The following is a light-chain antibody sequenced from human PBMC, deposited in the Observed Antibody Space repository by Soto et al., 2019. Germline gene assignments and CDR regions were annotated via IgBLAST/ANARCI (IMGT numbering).Light chain of an antibody. CDR3: QQSGTSTPET. CDR2: GAS. J-gene: IGKJ1*01. CDR1: QGVSRK. V-gene: IGKV3-20*01. Sequence: DIVMTQSPATLSVAPGERVTFSFRASQGVSRKLAWYQHKPGQAPRLLISGASSRATGIPDRFSGSGSGTDFTLTISRLEPEDFAVYYCQQSGTSTPETFGQGTKVDIK.